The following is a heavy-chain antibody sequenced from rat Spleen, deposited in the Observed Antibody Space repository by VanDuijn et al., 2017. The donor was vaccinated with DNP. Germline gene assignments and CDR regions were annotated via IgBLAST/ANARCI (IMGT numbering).Heavy chain of an antibody. CDR1: GFTFSDYN. J-gene: IGHJ2*01. CDR2: IIYDGSRT. V-gene: IGHV5S10*01. Sequence: EVQLVESGGGLVQPGRSLKLSCVASGFTFSDYNMAWVRQAPKKGLEWVASIIYDGSRTYFRDSVKGRFTISRDNAKSTLYLQMDSLRSEETATYYCAKAGGYSPWYFDYWGQGVMVTVSS. CDR3: AKAGGYSPWYFDY. D-gene: IGHD1-11*01.